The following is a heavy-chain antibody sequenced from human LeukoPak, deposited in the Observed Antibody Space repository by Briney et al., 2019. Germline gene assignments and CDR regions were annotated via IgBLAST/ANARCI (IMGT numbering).Heavy chain of an antibody. CDR1: GFTFSSYA. CDR3: ALDREYQLPRDDY. Sequence: PGGSLRLSCAASGFTFSSYAMSWVRQAPGKGLEWVSAISGSGGSTYYADSVKGRFTISRDNSKNTLYLQMSSLRAEDTAVYYCALDREYQLPRDDYWGQGTLVTVSS. CDR2: ISGSGGST. V-gene: IGHV3-23*01. J-gene: IGHJ4*02. D-gene: IGHD2-2*01.